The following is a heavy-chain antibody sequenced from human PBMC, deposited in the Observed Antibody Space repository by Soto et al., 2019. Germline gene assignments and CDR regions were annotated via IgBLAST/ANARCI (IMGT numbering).Heavy chain of an antibody. J-gene: IGHJ6*02. V-gene: IGHV1-18*01. Sequence: ASVKVSCKASGYTFTSYGISWVRQAPGQGLEWMGWISAYNGNTNYAQKLQGRVTMTTDTSTSTAYMGLRSLRSDDTAVYYCARVYSNYYHYYGMDVWGQGTTVTVSS. CDR1: GYTFTSYG. CDR2: ISAYNGNT. CDR3: ARVYSNYYHYYGMDV. D-gene: IGHD4-4*01.